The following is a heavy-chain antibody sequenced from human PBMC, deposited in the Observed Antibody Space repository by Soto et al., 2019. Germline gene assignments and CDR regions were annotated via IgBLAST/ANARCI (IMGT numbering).Heavy chain of an antibody. Sequence: EVQLVESGGGLVQPGGSLRLSCAASGFIFSSYHINWVRQAPGKGLEWVSYISSSSWTIYYADSVKGRFNISRDNAKNSLYLQMNSLRDEDTAVYYCARDGGRGYGMDVWGQGTTVTVSS. D-gene: IGHD3-16*01. CDR1: GFIFSSYH. V-gene: IGHV3-48*02. CDR2: ISSSSWTI. J-gene: IGHJ6*02. CDR3: ARDGGRGYGMDV.